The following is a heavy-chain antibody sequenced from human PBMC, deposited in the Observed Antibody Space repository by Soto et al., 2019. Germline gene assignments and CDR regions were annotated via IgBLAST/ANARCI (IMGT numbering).Heavy chain of an antibody. V-gene: IGHV3-23*01. J-gene: IGHJ4*02. CDR1: GFTFSSYA. CDR3: AKAFGIAAAGTRYYFDY. Sequence: EVQLLESGGGLVQPGGSLRLSCAASGFTFSSYAMSWVRQAPGKGLEWVSAISGSGGSTYYADSVKGRFTISRDNSKNTLYLQMNSLRAEDTAVYYCAKAFGIAAAGTRYYFDYWGQGTLVTVSS. CDR2: ISGSGGST. D-gene: IGHD6-13*01.